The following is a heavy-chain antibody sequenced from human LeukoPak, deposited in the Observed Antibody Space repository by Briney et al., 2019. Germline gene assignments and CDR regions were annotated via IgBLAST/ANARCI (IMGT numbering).Heavy chain of an antibody. CDR3: ARHIGGGIEDMDV. Sequence: PSETLSLTCTVSGGSISGYYWTWIRQPPGEGLEWIGYIYVTGSTRYNPYLQSRVTISVDMSRNQFFLKMSSVTAADTAVYYCARHIGGGIEDMDVWGKGTKVTVSS. CDR2: IYVTGST. CDR1: GGSISGYY. D-gene: IGHD3-16*02. V-gene: IGHV4-59*08. J-gene: IGHJ6*03.